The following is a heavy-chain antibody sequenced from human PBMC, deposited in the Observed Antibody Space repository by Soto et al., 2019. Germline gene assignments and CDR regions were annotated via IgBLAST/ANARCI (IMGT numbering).Heavy chain of an antibody. Sequence: PSETLSLTCTVSGGSISSGDYYWSWIRQPPGKGLEWIGYIYYSGSTYYNPSLKSRVTISVDTSKNQFSLKLSSVTAADTAVYYCDREGMAARAFDYWGQGTLVTVSS. CDR2: IYYSGST. V-gene: IGHV4-30-4*01. D-gene: IGHD6-6*01. CDR3: DREGMAARAFDY. J-gene: IGHJ4*02. CDR1: GGSISSGDYY.